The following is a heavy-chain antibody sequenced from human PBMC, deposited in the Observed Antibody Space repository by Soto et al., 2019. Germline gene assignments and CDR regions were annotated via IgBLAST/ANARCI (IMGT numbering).Heavy chain of an antibody. V-gene: IGHV2-70*01. J-gene: IGHJ5*02. CDR1: VFSLSTSVIC. Sequence: SGAALVNPTHTLTLTFAFSVFSLSTSVICLILIREPPGDALDWLALIDWDDDKYYSTSLNTRLTISKDTSKNQVVLTMTNMDPVDTATYSCARMVREEPGLRWNWLEHWGKRTMVSVSS. CDR2: IDWDDDK. D-gene: IGHD3-10*01. CDR3: ARMVREEPGLRWNWLEH.